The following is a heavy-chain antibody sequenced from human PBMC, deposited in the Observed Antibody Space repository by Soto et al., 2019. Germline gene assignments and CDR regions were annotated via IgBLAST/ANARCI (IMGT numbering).Heavy chain of an antibody. J-gene: IGHJ4*02. CDR1: GCSFTSYW. Sequence: GESLKISCKGSGCSFTSYWIGWVRQMPGKGLEWMGIIYPGDSDTRYSPSFQGQVTISADKSISTAYLQWSSLKASDTAMYYCARAGYCSSTSCYFDYWGQGTLVTVSS. CDR2: IYPGDSDT. V-gene: IGHV5-51*01. D-gene: IGHD2-2*03. CDR3: ARAGYCSSTSCYFDY.